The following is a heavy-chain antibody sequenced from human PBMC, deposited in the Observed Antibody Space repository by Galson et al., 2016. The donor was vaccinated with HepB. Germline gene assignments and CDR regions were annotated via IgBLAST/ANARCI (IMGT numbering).Heavy chain of an antibody. D-gene: IGHD2-21*01. J-gene: IGHJ4*02. CDR1: GFTFSSHW. V-gene: IGHV3-74*01. Sequence: SLRLSCAASGFTFSSHWMHWVRQVPGKGLVWVSHINGDGNNKNYAGFAKGRFTISRDNAKNTVFLQMSSLRAEDTAVYFCARGLGVEFNRGIDYWGQGDLVTVSS. CDR3: ARGLGVEFNRGIDY. CDR2: INGDGNNK.